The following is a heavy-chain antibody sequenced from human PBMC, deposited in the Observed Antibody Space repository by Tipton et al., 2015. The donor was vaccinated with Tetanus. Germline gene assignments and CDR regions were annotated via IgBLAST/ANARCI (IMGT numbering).Heavy chain of an antibody. D-gene: IGHD6-13*01. V-gene: IGHV4-4*07. J-gene: IGHJ4*02. CDR1: GDSSSSFY. Sequence: TLSLTCSVSGDSSSSFYWTWIRQPAGKGLEWIGRIYTSGSTNYNPSLKSRVIMSVDTSRRQFSLKLNSVTAADTAVYYCARGWGSSWYYFDYWGQGILVTVSS. CDR3: ARGWGSSWYYFDY. CDR2: IYTSGST.